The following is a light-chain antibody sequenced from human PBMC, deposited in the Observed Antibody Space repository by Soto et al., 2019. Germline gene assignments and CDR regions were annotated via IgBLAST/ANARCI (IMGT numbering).Light chain of an antibody. CDR1: QSINNY. J-gene: IGKJ1*01. V-gene: IGKV1-39*01. CDR3: QQSYSTPHT. Sequence: IRMNNSPASLSASLGYRGTIGFRASQSINNYLNWYQQKPGKAPKILIYAASRLHSGVPSRFSGSGSGTDFTLTISSLQPEDFASDYCQQSYSTPHTFGQGTKVDIK. CDR2: AAS.